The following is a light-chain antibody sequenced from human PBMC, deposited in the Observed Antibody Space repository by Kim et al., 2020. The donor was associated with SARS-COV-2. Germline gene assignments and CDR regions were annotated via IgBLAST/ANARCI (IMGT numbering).Light chain of an antibody. V-gene: IGLV3-21*04. J-gene: IGLJ2*01. CDR1: NIGSKS. CDR2: NDS. CDR3: QVWDSSSDHVV. Sequence: APGKRARISCGGNNIGSKSVHWYQQKPGQAPVLVIYNDSDRPSGIPERFSGSNSGNTATLTISRVEAGDEADYYCQVWDSSSDHVVFGGGTQLTVL.